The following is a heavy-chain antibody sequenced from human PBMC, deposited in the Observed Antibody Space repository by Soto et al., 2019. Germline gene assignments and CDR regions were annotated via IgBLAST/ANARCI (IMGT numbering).Heavy chain of an antibody. D-gene: IGHD5-12*01. J-gene: IGHJ6*02. CDR3: TTGYATIDYYGMDV. V-gene: IGHV3-15*07. CDR2: IKTKTDGGTT. CDR1: GFTFDKAW. Sequence: EVQLVDSGGDLVKPGGSLILSCAASGFTFDKAWMNWVRRAPGKGLEWVGRIKTKTDGGTTDYAAPVKGRFVISRDDSKNTLYLQMNSLKTEDAAVYYCTTGYATIDYYGMDVWVQGTTVTVSS.